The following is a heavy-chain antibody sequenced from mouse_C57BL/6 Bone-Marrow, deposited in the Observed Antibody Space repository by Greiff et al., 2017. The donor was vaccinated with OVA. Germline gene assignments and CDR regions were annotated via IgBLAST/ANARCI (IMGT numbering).Heavy chain of an antibody. V-gene: IGHV1-72*01. CDR2: IDPNSGGT. D-gene: IGHD2-3*01. CDR1: GYTFTSSW. CDR3: ARPSYDGYGYAMDY. Sequence: VQLQQSGAELVKPGASVKLSCKASGYTFTSSWMHWVKQRPGRGLEWIGRIDPNSGGTKYNEKFKSKATLTVDKPSSTAYMQLSSLTSEDSAVYYCARPSYDGYGYAMDYWGQGTSVTVSS. J-gene: IGHJ4*01.